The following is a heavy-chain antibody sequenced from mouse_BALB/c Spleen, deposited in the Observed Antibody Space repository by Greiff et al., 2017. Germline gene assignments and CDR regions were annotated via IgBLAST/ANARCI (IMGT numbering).Heavy chain of an antibody. CDR1: GYSITSGYY. CDR2: ISYDGSN. D-gene: IGHD1-1*01. V-gene: IGHV3-6*01. CDR3: ARFYYGSSYHYAMDY. Sequence: ESGPGLVKPSQSLSLTCSVTGYSITSGYYWNWIRQFPGNKLEWMGYISYDGSNNYNPSLKNRISITRDTSKNQFFLKLNSVTTEDTATYYCARFYYGSSYHYAMDYWGQGTSVTVSS. J-gene: IGHJ4*01.